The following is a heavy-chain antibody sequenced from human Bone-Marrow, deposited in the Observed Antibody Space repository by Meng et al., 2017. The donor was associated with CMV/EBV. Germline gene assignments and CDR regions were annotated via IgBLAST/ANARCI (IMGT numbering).Heavy chain of an antibody. Sequence: GSLRLSCAVYGGSFSGYYWSWIRQPPGKGLEWIGEINHSGSTNYNPSLKSRVTISVDTSKNQFSLKLSSVTAADTAVYYCARGAAAGTNWFDPWGQGTLVTASS. CDR2: INHSGST. J-gene: IGHJ5*02. CDR1: GGSFSGYY. V-gene: IGHV4-34*01. D-gene: IGHD6-13*01. CDR3: ARGAAAGTNWFDP.